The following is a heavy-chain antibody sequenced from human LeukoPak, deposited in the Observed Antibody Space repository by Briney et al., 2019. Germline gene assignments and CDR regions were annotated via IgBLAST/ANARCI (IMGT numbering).Heavy chain of an antibody. J-gene: IGHJ4*02. Sequence: GGSLRLSCAASGFTLNTYAMNWVRQAPGKGLEWVSVIIGNGGDIHYAGSVRGRFTISRDNSKNTLYLQMNSLRVEDTAVYYCAKDRIPDGRYSIDFWGPGTLVTVSS. CDR2: IIGNGGDI. CDR3: AKDRIPDGRYSIDF. CDR1: GFTLNTYA. D-gene: IGHD5-24*01. V-gene: IGHV3-23*01.